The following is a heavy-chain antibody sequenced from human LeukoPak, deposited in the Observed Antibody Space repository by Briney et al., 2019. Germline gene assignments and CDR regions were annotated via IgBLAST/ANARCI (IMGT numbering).Heavy chain of an antibody. CDR2: ISSSGSTI. J-gene: IGHJ4*02. CDR1: RFTFSNYE. Sequence: GGPLRLSCAASRFTFSNYEMNWVRQAPGKGLEWVSYISSSGSTIYYADSVKGRFTISRDNAKNSLYLQMNSLRAEDTAVYYCAQIYTYGSSQFDYWGQGTLVTVSS. D-gene: IGHD5-18*01. V-gene: IGHV3-48*03. CDR3: AQIYTYGSSQFDY.